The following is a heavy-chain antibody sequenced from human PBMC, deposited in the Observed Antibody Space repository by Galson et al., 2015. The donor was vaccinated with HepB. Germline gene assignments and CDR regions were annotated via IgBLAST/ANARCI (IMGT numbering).Heavy chain of an antibody. CDR1: SGSVSSGSYY. J-gene: IGHJ4*02. CDR2: IYYNGGT. Sequence: ETLSLTCTVSSGSVSSGSYYWTWIRQPPGKGLEWIGYIYYNGGTNYNPSLKSRVTISRDTSKNQFSLKLSSVTAADTAVYYCARHNWGVRIFDYWGQGTLVTVSS. CDR3: ARHNWGVRIFDY. D-gene: IGHD3-16*01. V-gene: IGHV4-61*01.